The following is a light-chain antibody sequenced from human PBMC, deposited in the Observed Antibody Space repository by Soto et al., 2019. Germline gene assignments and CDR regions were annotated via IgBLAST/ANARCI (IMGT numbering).Light chain of an antibody. CDR2: DAS. Sequence: EIVLTQSPATLSLSPGERATLSCRASQSVSRYLGWYQQKPGQAPRLLIYDASNRADWAHDRFIGSGSGTDFTLTISRLEPEDFAVYYCQHYITSLTTFGQGTKVDIK. J-gene: IGKJ1*01. CDR3: QHYITSLTT. CDR1: QSVSRY. V-gene: IGKV3-11*01.